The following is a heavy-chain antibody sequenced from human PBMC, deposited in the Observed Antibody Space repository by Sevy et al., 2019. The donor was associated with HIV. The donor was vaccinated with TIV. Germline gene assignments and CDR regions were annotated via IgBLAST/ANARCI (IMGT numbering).Heavy chain of an antibody. D-gene: IGHD1-1*01. Sequence: SETLSLTCSVSGGSISSYFWPWVRQSPGKGLEWIGNIYFTGNTDYSPSLKSRVTLSLDTSKSQFSLTLKSVTAADTAIYFCTRDSTTRPRVLDYWGQGTLVTVSS. CDR1: GGSISSYF. J-gene: IGHJ4*02. V-gene: IGHV4-59*01. CDR3: TRDSTTRPRVLDY. CDR2: IYFTGNT.